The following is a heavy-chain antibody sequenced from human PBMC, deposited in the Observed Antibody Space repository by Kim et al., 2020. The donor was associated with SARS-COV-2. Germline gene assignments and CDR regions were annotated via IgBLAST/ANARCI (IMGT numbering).Heavy chain of an antibody. CDR3: ARSYGGSIRVDDAFDI. CDR2: INPNSGGT. J-gene: IGHJ3*02. CDR1: GYTFTGYY. D-gene: IGHD1-26*01. V-gene: IGHV1-2*02. Sequence: ASVKVSCKASGYTFTGYYMHWVRQAPGQGLEWMGWINPNSGGTNYAQKFQGRVTMTRDTSISTAYMELSRLRSDDTAVYYCARSYGGSIRVDDAFDIWGQGTMVTVSS.